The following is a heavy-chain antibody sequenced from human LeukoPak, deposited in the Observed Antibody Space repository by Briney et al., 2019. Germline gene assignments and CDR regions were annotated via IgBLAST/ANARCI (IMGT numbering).Heavy chain of an antibody. D-gene: IGHD3-22*01. Sequence: SETLSLTCTASGVSISSYYWSWIRQPPGKGLEWIGYIYYSGSTNCNPSLKSRVTISVDTSKNQFSLKLSTVTAADTAVYYCASYSYYYDSSGYFDYWGQGTLVTVSS. V-gene: IGHV4-59*01. CDR3: ASYSYYYDSSGYFDY. J-gene: IGHJ4*02. CDR1: GVSISSYY. CDR2: IYYSGST.